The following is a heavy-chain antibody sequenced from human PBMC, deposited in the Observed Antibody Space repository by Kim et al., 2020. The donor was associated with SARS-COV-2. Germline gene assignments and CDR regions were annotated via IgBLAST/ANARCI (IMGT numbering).Heavy chain of an antibody. CDR3: ARSDSSGYSPNAYGMDV. CDR1: GYTFTGYY. D-gene: IGHD3-22*01. J-gene: IGHJ6*02. CDR2: INPNSGGT. V-gene: IGHV1-2*02. Sequence: ASVKVSCKASGYTFTGYYMHWVRQAPGQGLEWMGWINPNSGGTNYAQKFQGRVTMTRDTSISTAYMELSRLRSDDTAVYYCARSDSSGYSPNAYGMDVWGQGTTVTVSS.